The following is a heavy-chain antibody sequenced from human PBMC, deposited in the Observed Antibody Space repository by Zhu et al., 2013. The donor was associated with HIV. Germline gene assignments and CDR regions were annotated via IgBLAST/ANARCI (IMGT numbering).Heavy chain of an antibody. V-gene: IGHV1-69*01. Sequence: QVQLVQSGAEAKKPGSSVKVSCKASGGTFSNYAFHWVRQAPGQGPEWMGGIIPIFGSANYAQRFQGRVTITADESARTAYMELSTLRSEDTAVYYCIRRAFYYDRSWFNPWGQGTLVTVSS. D-gene: IGHD3-22*01. CDR2: IIPIFGSA. CDR3: IRRAFYYDRSWFNP. CDR1: GGTFSNYA. J-gene: IGHJ5*02.